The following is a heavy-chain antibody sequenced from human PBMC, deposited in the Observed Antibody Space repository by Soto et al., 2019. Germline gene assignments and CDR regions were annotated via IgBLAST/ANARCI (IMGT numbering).Heavy chain of an antibody. Sequence: EVQLLESGGALVQPGGSLRLSCEASGFTYVKYAMSWVRQAPGKGLEWVSGISGDAGRTFYADSVKGLFTISRDNSKNTVYLQMNSLIVEDTALYYCVKDTVVVINGGDFDYWGQGTLVTVSS. J-gene: IGHJ4*02. CDR3: VKDTVVVINGGDFDY. CDR2: ISGDAGRT. CDR1: GFTYVKYA. D-gene: IGHD3-22*01. V-gene: IGHV3-23*01.